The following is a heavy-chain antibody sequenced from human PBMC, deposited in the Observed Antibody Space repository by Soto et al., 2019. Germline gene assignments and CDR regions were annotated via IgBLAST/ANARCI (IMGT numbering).Heavy chain of an antibody. V-gene: IGHV3-49*03. D-gene: IGHD6-13*01. CDR1: GFTFGDYA. J-gene: IGHJ4*02. CDR2: IRRKAYGGTT. Sequence: GGSLRLSCTASGFTFGDYAMSWFRQAPGKGLEWVGFIRRKAYGGTTEYAASVKGRFTISSDDSKGIAYLQMNSLKTEDTAVYYCTRVFLSAAESLRYWGQGTLVTVSS. CDR3: TRVFLSAAESLRY.